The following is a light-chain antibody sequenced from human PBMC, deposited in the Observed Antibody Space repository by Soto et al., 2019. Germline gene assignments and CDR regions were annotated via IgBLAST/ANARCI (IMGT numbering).Light chain of an antibody. V-gene: IGLV4-69*01. Sequence: QPVLTQSPSASASLGASVKLTCTLSSGHSHYAIAWHQQQPEKGPRYLMKLHSNGSHSKGDGIPDRFSGSSSGAERYLTISNLQSEDEADYYCQTWGTGIRVFGGGTKLTVL. CDR3: QTWGTGIRV. CDR1: SGHSHYA. J-gene: IGLJ2*01. CDR2: LHSNGSH.